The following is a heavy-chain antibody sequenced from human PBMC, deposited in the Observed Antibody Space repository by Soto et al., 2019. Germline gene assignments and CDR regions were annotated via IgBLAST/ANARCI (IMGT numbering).Heavy chain of an antibody. V-gene: IGHV6-1*01. CDR3: ATDNPGCCTSGECHSDCYYFDY. CDR2: TYYSSKWYN. Sequence: SQTLSLTCAISGDSVPSNSAAWNWIRQSPSRGLEWLGRTYYSSKWYNDYAVSVKSRITINPDTSKNQFSLQLNSVTPEDTAAYYCATDNPGCCTSGECHSDCYYFDYWDQGTLGT. J-gene: IGHJ4*01. D-gene: IGHD2-8*01. CDR1: GDSVPSNSAA.